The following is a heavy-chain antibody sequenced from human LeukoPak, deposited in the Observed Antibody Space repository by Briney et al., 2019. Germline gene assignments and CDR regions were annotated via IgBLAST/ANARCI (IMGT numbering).Heavy chain of an antibody. J-gene: IGHJ5*02. D-gene: IGHD2-2*01. V-gene: IGHV4-39*01. CDR2: IYYSGST. Sequence: PSETLSLTCTVSGGSISSSSYYWGWIRQPPGKGLEWIGSIYYSGSTYYNSSLKSRVTISVDTSKNQFSLKLSSVTAADTAVYYCARIIVVVPAATNWFDPWGQGTLVTVSS. CDR1: GGSISSSSYY. CDR3: ARIIVVVPAATNWFDP.